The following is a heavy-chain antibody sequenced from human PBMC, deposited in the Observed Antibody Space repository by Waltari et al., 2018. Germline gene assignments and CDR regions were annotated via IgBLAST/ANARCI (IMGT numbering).Heavy chain of an antibody. D-gene: IGHD2-15*01. V-gene: IGHV4-30-4*08. CDR3: AREDCSGGSCYYFDY. CDR2: IYYSGST. Sequence: QVQLQESGPGLVKPSQTLSLTCTVSGGSISSGDYYWSWLRQPPGKGLEWIGYIYYSGSTYYNPSLKSRVTISVDTSKNQFSLKLSSVTAADTAVYYCAREDCSGGSCYYFDYWGQGTLVTVSS. J-gene: IGHJ4*02. CDR1: GGSISSGDYY.